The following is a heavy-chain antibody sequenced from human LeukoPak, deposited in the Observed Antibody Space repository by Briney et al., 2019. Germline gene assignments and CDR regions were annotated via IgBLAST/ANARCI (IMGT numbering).Heavy chain of an antibody. CDR1: GFTFDNYA. CDR3: AQAPDRNLDASDI. J-gene: IGHJ3*02. V-gene: IGHV3-9*01. CDR2: INWNSPTI. Sequence: GGSLRLSCAASGFTFDNYAMHWVRQVPGKGLELDSGINWNSPTIAYADSVKGRFTISRDNAKNSLYLQMNSLRVEDTALYYCAQAPDRNLDASDIWGQGKMVTVSS.